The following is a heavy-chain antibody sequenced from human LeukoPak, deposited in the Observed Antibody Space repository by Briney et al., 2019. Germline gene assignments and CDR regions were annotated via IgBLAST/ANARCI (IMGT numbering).Heavy chain of an antibody. J-gene: IGHJ4*02. CDR2: ISGSGGST. CDR3: AKVTYCGGDCYFHPFDY. D-gene: IGHD2-21*02. CDR1: GFTFSSYA. V-gene: IGHV3-23*01. Sequence: GGSLRLSCTASGFTFSSYAMSWVRQAPGKGLEWVSAISGSGGSTYYADSVKGRFTISRDNSKNTLSLQLNSLRAEDTAVYYCAKVTYCGGDCYFHPFDYWGQGTLVTVSS.